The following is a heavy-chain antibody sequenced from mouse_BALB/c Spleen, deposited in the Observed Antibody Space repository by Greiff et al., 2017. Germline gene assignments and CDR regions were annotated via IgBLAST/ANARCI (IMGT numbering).Heavy chain of an antibody. CDR3: ARWYYYGTGYYAMDY. J-gene: IGHJ4*01. V-gene: IGHV5-12-1*01. Sequence: DVKLVESGGGLVKPGGSLKLSCAASGFAFSSYDMSWVRQTPEKRLEWVAYISSGGGSTYYPDTVKGRFTISRDNAKNTLYLQMSSLKSEDTAMYYCARWYYYGTGYYAMDYWGQGTSVTVSS. D-gene: IGHD1-1*01. CDR2: ISSGGGST. CDR1: GFAFSSYD.